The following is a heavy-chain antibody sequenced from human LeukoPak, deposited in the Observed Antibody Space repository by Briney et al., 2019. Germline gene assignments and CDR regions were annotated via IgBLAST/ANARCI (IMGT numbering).Heavy chain of an antibody. J-gene: IGHJ2*01. CDR2: ISGSGGST. Sequence: PGGSLRLSCAASGFTFSSYAMSWVRQAPGKGLEWVSSISGSGGSTYYADSVKGRFTISRDNSKNTLYLQMNSLRADDTAVYYCAKDGYYDSSGYRVARWYFDLWGRGTLVTVSS. V-gene: IGHV3-23*01. CDR3: AKDGYYDSSGYRVARWYFDL. CDR1: GFTFSSYA. D-gene: IGHD3-22*01.